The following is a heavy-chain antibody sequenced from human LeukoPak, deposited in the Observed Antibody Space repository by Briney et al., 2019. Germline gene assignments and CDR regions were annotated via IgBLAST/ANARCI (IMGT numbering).Heavy chain of an antibody. D-gene: IGHD3-16*01. CDR2: ISGSSATI. CDR1: GFSFSSYS. V-gene: IGHV3-48*01. CDR3: ARAPSVGNYVAYYHDY. J-gene: IGHJ4*02. Sequence: AGGSLRLSCAASGFSFSSYSINWVRQAPGQGLEWLSYISGSSATIYYADSVKGRFTISRDNAKNSLYLQMNSLRAEDTAVYYRARAPSVGNYVAYYHDYWGQGTLVTVSS.